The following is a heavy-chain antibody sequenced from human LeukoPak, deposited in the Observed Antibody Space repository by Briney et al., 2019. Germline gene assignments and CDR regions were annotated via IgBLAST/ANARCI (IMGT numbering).Heavy chain of an antibody. CDR2: INHSGST. CDR1: GGSFSGYY. CDR3: ARDLRGVRGVISLPFDY. D-gene: IGHD3-10*01. J-gene: IGHJ4*02. Sequence: SETLSLTCAVYGGSFSGYYWSWIRQPPGKGLEWIGEINHSGSTNYNPSLKSRVTISVDTSKNQFSLKVNSVTAADTAVYYCARDLRGVRGVISLPFDYWGQGTLVTVSS. V-gene: IGHV4-34*01.